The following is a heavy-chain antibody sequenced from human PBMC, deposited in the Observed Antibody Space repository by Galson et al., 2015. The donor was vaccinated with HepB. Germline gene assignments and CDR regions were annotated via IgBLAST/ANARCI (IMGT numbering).Heavy chain of an antibody. J-gene: IGHJ4*02. D-gene: IGHD3-9*01. V-gene: IGHV3-72*01. Sequence: SLRLSCAASGFTFSDHYMDWVRQAPGKGLEWFGRIRNKANGYRTEYAASVKGRFTVSRDDSQNSLFLQMNSLKIEDTAIYYCASGLTPNYHRAEYWGQGTLVTVSP. CDR2: IRNKANGYRT. CDR1: GFTFSDHY. CDR3: ASGLTPNYHRAEY.